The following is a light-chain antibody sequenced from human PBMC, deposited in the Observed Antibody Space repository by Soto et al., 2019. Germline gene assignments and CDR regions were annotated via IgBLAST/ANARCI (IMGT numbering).Light chain of an antibody. V-gene: IGLV2-8*01. CDR2: DVS. CDR1: SNDVGAYNF. J-gene: IGLJ1*01. CDR3: FSYAGSNIYV. Sequence: QSVLTQPPSASGSPGQSVTISCTGTSNDVGAYNFVSWYQQHPGKAPKLMIYDVSKRPSGVPDRFSGSKSGNTASLTVSGPQAEDEADYYCFSYAGSNIYVFGTGTKVTVL.